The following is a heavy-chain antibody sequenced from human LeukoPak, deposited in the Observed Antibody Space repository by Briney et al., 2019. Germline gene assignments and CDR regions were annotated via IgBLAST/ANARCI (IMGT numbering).Heavy chain of an antibody. CDR3: ARVGYSYGYDFDY. J-gene: IGHJ4*02. D-gene: IGHD5-18*01. V-gene: IGHV1-2*06. CDR1: GYTFTGYY. CDR2: INPNSGGT. Sequence: ASVKVSCKASGYTFTGYYMNWVRQAPGQGLEWMGRINPNSGGTNYAQKFQGRVTMTRDTSISTAYMELSRLRSDDTAVYYCARVGYSYGYDFDYWGQGTLVTVSS.